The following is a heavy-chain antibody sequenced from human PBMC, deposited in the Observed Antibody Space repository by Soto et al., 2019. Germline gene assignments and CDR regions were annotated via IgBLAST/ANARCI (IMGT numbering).Heavy chain of an antibody. CDR2: IYGGGST. CDR3: ARGIAAAGTFDD. V-gene: IGHV3-53*01. D-gene: IGHD6-13*01. Sequence: PGGSLRLSCAASGFTVSSNYMSWVRQAPGKGLEWVSVIYGGGSTYHADSVEGRFTISRDNSKNTLYLQMNSLRAEDTAVYSCARGIAAAGTFDDWAQGTLVTVSS. J-gene: IGHJ4*02. CDR1: GFTVSSNY.